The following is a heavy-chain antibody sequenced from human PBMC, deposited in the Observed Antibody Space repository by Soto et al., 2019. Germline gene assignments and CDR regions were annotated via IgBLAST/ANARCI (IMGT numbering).Heavy chain of an antibody. CDR1: GFTVSSNY. V-gene: IGHV3-66*01. CDR3: ANDDGNCSGGRCSGVPMDV. Sequence: EVQLVESGGVLVQPGGSLRLSCAASGFTVSSNYMTGVRQAPGQGLEWISRSQSCGRTYYAGSVKGRFTIARDNSKNTLFLHMNSLRVESTAVYYCANDDGNCSGGRCSGVPMDVWGKGPTVTVSS. J-gene: IGHJ6*03. CDR2: SQSCGRT. D-gene: IGHD2-15*01.